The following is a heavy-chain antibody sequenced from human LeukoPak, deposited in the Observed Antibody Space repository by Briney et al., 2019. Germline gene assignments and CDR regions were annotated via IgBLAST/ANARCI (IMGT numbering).Heavy chain of an antibody. CDR1: GYTLTELS. CDR2: FDPEDGET. CDR3: ATNPYYRRSSSWYFPYYFDY. V-gene: IGHV1-24*01. Sequence: ASVKVCCKVSGYTLTELSMHWVRQAPGKGLEWMGGFDPEDGETIYAQKFQGRVTMTEDTSTDTAYMELSSLRSEDTAVYYCATNPYYRRSSSWYFPYYFDYWGQGTLVTVSS. J-gene: IGHJ4*02. D-gene: IGHD6-13*01.